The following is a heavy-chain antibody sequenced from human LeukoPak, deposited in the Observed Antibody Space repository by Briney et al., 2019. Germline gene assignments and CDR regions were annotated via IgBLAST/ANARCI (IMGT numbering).Heavy chain of an antibody. CDR2: FDPEDGET. J-gene: IGHJ4*02. Sequence: GASVKVSCKVSGYTLTELSMHWVRQAPGKGLEWMGGFDPEDGETIYAQKFQGRVTLTEDTSTDTAYMELSSLRSEDTAVYYCATVLYDSSGYYIDYWGQGTLVTVSS. CDR1: GYTLTELS. CDR3: ATVLYDSSGYYIDY. D-gene: IGHD3-22*01. V-gene: IGHV1-24*01.